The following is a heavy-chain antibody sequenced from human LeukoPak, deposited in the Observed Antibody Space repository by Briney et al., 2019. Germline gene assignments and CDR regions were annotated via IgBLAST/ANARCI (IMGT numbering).Heavy chain of an antibody. CDR1: GFTFSSYA. J-gene: IGHJ4*02. CDR2: ISGSGGST. CDR3: AKGDRGQWLEYYFDY. V-gene: IGHV3-23*01. Sequence: GGSLRLSCAASGFTFSSYAMSWVRQAPGKGLEWVPAISGSGGSTYYADSVKGRFTISRDNSKNTLYLQMNSLRAEDTAVYYCAKGDRGQWLEYYFDYWGQGTLVTVSS. D-gene: IGHD6-19*01.